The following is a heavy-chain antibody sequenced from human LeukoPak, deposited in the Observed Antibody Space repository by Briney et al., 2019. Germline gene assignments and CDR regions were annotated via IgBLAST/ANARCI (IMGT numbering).Heavy chain of an antibody. J-gene: IGHJ4*02. CDR3: ARSEDELSIHLDC. CDR2: ISSSGNTK. V-gene: IGHV3-48*01. Sequence: GGSLRLSCAASGFTFKTYSMNWVRQAPGKGLEWLSYISSSGNTKYYADSVKGRFTISRDNAKKSLYLQMNSLRAEDTAVYYCARSEDELSIHLDCWGQGTLVTVSS. D-gene: IGHD6-6*01. CDR1: GFTFKTYS.